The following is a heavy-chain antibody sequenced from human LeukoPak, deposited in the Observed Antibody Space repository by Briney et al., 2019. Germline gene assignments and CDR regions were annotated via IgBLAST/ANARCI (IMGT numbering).Heavy chain of an antibody. CDR1: GGSISSGGYS. CDR2: IYHSGST. Sequence: SQTLSLTCAVSGGSISSGGYSWSWIRQPPGKGLEWIEYIYHSGSTYYNPSLKSRVTISVDRSKNQFSPKLSSVTAADTAVYYCARGGYGSGSYGRDNWFDPWGQGTLVTVSS. CDR3: ARGGYGSGSYGRDNWFDP. D-gene: IGHD3-10*01. J-gene: IGHJ5*02. V-gene: IGHV4-30-2*01.